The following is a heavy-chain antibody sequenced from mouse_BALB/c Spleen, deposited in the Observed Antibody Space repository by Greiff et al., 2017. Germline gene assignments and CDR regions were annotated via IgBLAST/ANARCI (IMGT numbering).Heavy chain of an antibody. CDR3: ARRDLYYAMDY. CDR1: GYTFTSYW. J-gene: IGHJ4*01. CDR2: IYPGDGDT. V-gene: IGHV1-87*01. Sequence: VQLQQSGAELARPGASVKLSCKASGYTFTSYWMQWVKQRPGQGLEWIGAIYPGDGDTRYTQKFKGKATLTADKSSSTAYMQLSSLASEDSAVYYCARRDLYYAMDYWGQGTSVTVSS.